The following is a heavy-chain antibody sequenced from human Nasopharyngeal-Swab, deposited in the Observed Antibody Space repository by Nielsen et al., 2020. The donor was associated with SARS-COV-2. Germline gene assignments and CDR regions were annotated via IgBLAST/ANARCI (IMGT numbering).Heavy chain of an antibody. CDR3: SRSHIVVLTAAFDI. V-gene: IGHV1-2*04. CDR2: INPNSGGT. D-gene: IGHD2-21*02. Sequence: WVRQATGQGLEWMGWINPNSGGTNYAQKLQGWVTMTRDTSISTAYIELSRLRSADTAVYYCSRSHIVVLTAAFDIWGQGTLVTVSS. J-gene: IGHJ3*02.